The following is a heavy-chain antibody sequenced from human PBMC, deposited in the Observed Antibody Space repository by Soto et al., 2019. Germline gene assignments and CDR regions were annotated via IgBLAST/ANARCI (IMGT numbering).Heavy chain of an antibody. CDR3: ARLTGAKEYSSSWQYYYYYGMDV. Sequence: QVQLVQSGAEVKKPGSSVKVSCKASGGTFSSYAISWVRQAPGQGLEWMGGIIPIFGTANYAQKFQGRVTITADESTSTAYMELSSLRSEDTAVYYCARLTGAKEYSSSWQYYYYYGMDVWGQGTTVTVSS. V-gene: IGHV1-69*01. CDR2: IIPIFGTA. J-gene: IGHJ6*02. D-gene: IGHD6-13*01. CDR1: GGTFSSYA.